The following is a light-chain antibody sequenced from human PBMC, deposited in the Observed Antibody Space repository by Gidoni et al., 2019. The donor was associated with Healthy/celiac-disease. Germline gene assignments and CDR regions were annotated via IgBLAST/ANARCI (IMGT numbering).Light chain of an antibody. Sequence: EIVLTQSPATLSLSPGERATLSCRASQSVSSYLAWYQQKPGQALRLLIYDASNTATGLPARFSGSGSGTDFTLTSSILEPEDFAVYYCQQRSNWPKTFGQGTKVEIK. CDR1: QSVSSY. V-gene: IGKV3-11*01. J-gene: IGKJ1*01. CDR3: QQRSNWPKT. CDR2: DAS.